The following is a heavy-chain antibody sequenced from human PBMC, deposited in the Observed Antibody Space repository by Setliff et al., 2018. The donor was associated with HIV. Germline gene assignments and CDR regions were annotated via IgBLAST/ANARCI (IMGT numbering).Heavy chain of an antibody. CDR1: GGSNVSYY. CDR2: IYSSGNT. J-gene: IGHJ4*02. D-gene: IGHD1-26*01. CDR3: ARDVGGVHMATNFDF. V-gene: IGHV4-4*07. Sequence: SETLSLTCTVSGGSNVSYYWTWIRQPAGKGLEWMGRIYSSGNTEYNPSLKGRVTMSVDTSENQFSLRLASVTAADTAVYYCARDVGGVHMATNFDFWGQGTLVTVSS.